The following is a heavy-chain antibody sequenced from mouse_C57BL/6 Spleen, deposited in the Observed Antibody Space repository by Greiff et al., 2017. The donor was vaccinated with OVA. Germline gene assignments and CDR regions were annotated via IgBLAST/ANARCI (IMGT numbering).Heavy chain of an antibody. V-gene: IGHV1-15*01. Sequence: VQLQESGAELVRPGASVTLSCKASGYTFTDYEMHWVKQTPVHGLEWIGAIDPETGGTAYNQKFKGKAILTADKSSSTAYMELRSLTSEDSAVYYCTRRGYYYGSSYWYFDVWGTGTTVTVSS. CDR1: GYTFTDYE. CDR3: TRRGYYYGSSYWYFDV. CDR2: IDPETGGT. J-gene: IGHJ1*03. D-gene: IGHD1-1*01.